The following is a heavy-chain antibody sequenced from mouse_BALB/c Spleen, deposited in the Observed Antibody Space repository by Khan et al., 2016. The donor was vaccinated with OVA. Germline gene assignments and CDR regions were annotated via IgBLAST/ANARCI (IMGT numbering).Heavy chain of an antibody. CDR3: ARGGRRAMNY. V-gene: IGHV9-1*02. CDR2: LNTYTGEP. Sequence: QIQLVQSGPELKKPGETVKISCKASGYTFTNYGVNWVKQAPGKGLQWMGWLNTYTGEPTYADDFKRRFAFSLETSASTAYLQINNIKHEDWATYVYARGGRRAMNYWGQGTTVTVSS. CDR1: GYTFTNYG. D-gene: IGHD3-3*01. J-gene: IGHJ4*01.